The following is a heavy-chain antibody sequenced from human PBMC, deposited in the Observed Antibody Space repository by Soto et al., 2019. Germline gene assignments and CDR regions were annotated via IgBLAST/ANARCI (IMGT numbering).Heavy chain of an antibody. CDR2: ISDDGVSK. D-gene: IGHD3-10*01. CDR3: ARAYYFGSGTSYKLYY. Sequence: GGSLRLSCAASGFTFSSYAMSWVRQAPGKGLEWVAVISDDGVSKYYADSVQGRFTISRDNSESAVFLQMNSLRPDDTALYFCARAYYFGSGTSYKLYYWDQGTQVPV. J-gene: IGHJ4*02. CDR1: GFTFSSYA. V-gene: IGHV3-30*03.